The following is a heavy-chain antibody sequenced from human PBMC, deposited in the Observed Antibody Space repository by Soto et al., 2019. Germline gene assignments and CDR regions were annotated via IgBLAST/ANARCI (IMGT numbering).Heavy chain of an antibody. D-gene: IGHD5-18*01. CDR3: ASGGYSYATLDS. Sequence: QVQLVQSGAEVKKRGSSVKVSCKASGGTFSSYAISWVRQAPGQGLEWMGGVIPIFGTANYAQKCQGRITITAHESTSTTYIELSSLRSEAKAVYYSASGGYSYATLDSWGQGTLVTVSS. CDR2: VIPIFGTA. CDR1: GGTFSSYA. V-gene: IGHV1-69*12. J-gene: IGHJ4*02.